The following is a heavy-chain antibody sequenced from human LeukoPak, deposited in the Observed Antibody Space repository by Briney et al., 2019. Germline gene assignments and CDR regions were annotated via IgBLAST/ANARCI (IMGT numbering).Heavy chain of an antibody. CDR3: ATDPYSSSPGGY. CDR2: FDPEDGET. CDR1: GYTFTGYY. V-gene: IGHV1-24*01. J-gene: IGHJ4*02. Sequence: ASVKVSCKASGYTFTGYYMHWVRQAPGQGLEWMGGFDPEDGETIYAQKFQGRVTMTEDTSTDTAYMELSSLRSEDTAVYYCATDPYSSSPGGYWGQGTLVTVSS. D-gene: IGHD6-13*01.